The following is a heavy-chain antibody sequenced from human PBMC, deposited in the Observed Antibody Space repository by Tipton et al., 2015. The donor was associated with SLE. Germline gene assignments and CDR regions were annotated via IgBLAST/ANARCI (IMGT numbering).Heavy chain of an antibody. J-gene: IGHJ4*02. D-gene: IGHD2-2*01. CDR3: ATSPLTL. CDR1: GGSISSSSYY. V-gene: IGHV4-39*07. CDR2: ISYTGST. Sequence: LRLSCTVSGGSISSSSYYWGWIRQPPGKGLEWIGSISYTGSTYYNPSLKSRVTISVGMSKNQFSLKLTSVTAADTAVYYCATSPLTLWGQGTLVTVSS.